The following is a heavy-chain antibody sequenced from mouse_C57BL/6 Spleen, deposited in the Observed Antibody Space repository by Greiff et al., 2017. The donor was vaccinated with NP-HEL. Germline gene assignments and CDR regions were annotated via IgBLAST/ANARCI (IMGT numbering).Heavy chain of an antibody. CDR1: GFTFSDYG. Sequence: EVKLVESGGGLVKPGGSLKLSCAASGFTFSDYGMHWVRQAPEKGLEWVAYISSGSSTIYYAATVKGRFTISRDNAKNTLFLQMTSLRSEDTAMYYCARRSSTVVPFDYWGQGTTLTVSS. CDR2: ISSGSSTI. V-gene: IGHV5-17*01. D-gene: IGHD1-1*01. J-gene: IGHJ2*01. CDR3: ARRSSTVVPFDY.